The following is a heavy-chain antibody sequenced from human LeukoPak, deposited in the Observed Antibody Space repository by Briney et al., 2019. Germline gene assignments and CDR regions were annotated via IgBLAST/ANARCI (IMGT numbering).Heavy chain of an antibody. V-gene: IGHV3-21*01. CDR3: ARDGPGTSSNPFRGYYMDV. J-gene: IGHJ6*03. D-gene: IGHD2-2*01. Sequence: GGSLRLSCAASGFTFSSYSMNWVRQAPGKGLEWVSSISSSSSYIYYADSVKGRFTISRDNAKNSLYLQMNSLRAEDTAVYYCARDGPGTSSNPFRGYYMDVWGKGTTVTVSS. CDR2: ISSSSSYI. CDR1: GFTFSSYS.